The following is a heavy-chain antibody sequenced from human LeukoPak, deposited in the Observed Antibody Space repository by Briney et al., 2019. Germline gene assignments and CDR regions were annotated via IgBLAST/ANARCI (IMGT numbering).Heavy chain of an antibody. CDR3: ARGSSGVATVDP. CDR1: GGSISSGDYY. D-gene: IGHD5-12*01. J-gene: IGHJ5*02. Sequence: SQTLSLTCTVSGGSISSGDYYWSWIRQPPGKGLEWIGYIYYSGSTYYNPSLKSRVTISVDTSKNQFSLKLSSVTAADTAVYYCARGSSGVATVDPWGQGTLVTVSS. CDR2: IYYSGST. V-gene: IGHV4-30-4*01.